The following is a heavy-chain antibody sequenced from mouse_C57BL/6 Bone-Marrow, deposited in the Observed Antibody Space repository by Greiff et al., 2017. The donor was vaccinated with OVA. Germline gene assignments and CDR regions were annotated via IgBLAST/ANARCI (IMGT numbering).Heavy chain of an antibody. Sequence: VQLQQPGAELVKPGASVKLSCKASGYTFTSYWMHWVKQRPGQGLEWIGMIHPNSGSTNYNEKFKSKATLTVDKSSSTAYMQLSSLTSEDSAVYYCARRVTTVVAGDYWGQGTTLTVSS. CDR2: IHPNSGST. CDR3: ARRVTTVVAGDY. CDR1: GYTFTSYW. D-gene: IGHD1-1*01. V-gene: IGHV1-64*01. J-gene: IGHJ2*01.